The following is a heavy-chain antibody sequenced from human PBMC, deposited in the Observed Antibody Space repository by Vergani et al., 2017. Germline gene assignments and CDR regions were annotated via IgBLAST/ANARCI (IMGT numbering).Heavy chain of an antibody. V-gene: IGHV4-39*07. CDR3: ARGTRGNGMDV. CDR1: GGSISSSSYY. Sequence: QLQLQESGPGLVKPSETLSLTCTVSGGSISSSSYYWGWIRQPPGKGLEWIGRIYTSGSTNYNPSLKSRVTMSVDTSKNQFSLKLSSVTAADTAVYYCARGTRGNGMDVWGQGTTVTVSS. CDR2: IYTSGST. D-gene: IGHD3-16*01. J-gene: IGHJ6*02.